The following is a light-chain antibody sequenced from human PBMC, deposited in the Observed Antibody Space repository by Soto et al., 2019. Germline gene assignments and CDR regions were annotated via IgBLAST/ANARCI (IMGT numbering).Light chain of an antibody. Sequence: QPASVSGSPGQSITISCTGTSSDVGGYNYVSWYQQHPGKAPKLMIYEVSNRPSGVSNRFSGSKSGNTASLTISGLQAEDEADYYCSSYTSGSTYVFGTGTKRTVL. CDR3: SSYTSGSTYV. CDR2: EVS. V-gene: IGLV2-14*01. CDR1: SSDVGGYNY. J-gene: IGLJ1*01.